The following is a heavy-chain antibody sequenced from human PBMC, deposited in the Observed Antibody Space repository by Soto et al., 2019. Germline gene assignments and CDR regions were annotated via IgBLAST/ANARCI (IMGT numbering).Heavy chain of an antibody. Sequence: QVQLVESGGGVVQPGRSLRLSCAASGFTFSSYAMHWVRQAPGKGLERVAVISYDGSNKYYADSVKGRFTISRDNSKNPLDLQMNSLRTEDTAVYYCARPLWRDDYNWGYFDLWGRGTLVTVSS. CDR3: ARPLWRDDYNWGYFDL. CDR1: GFTFSSYA. J-gene: IGHJ2*01. D-gene: IGHD4-4*01. V-gene: IGHV3-30-3*01. CDR2: ISYDGSNK.